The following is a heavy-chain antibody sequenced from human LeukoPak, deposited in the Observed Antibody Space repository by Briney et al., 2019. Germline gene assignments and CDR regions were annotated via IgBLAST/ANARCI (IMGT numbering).Heavy chain of an antibody. CDR2: INPNSGGT. V-gene: IGHV1-2*02. CDR3: ARDRCSGGTCYSGFDY. Sequence: ASVKVSCKASGYTFTGYYMHWVRQAPGQGLEGMGWINPNSGGTNYAQTFQGRVTMTRDTSISTAYMELSRLRSDDTAVYFCARDRCSGGTCYSGFDYWGQGTLVTVSS. CDR1: GYTFTGYY. D-gene: IGHD2-15*01. J-gene: IGHJ4*02.